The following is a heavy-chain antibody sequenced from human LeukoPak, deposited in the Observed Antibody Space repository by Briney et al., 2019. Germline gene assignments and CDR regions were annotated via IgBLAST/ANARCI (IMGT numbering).Heavy chain of an antibody. Sequence: RAGGSLRLSCAASGFTVSSNYMSWVRQAPGKGLEWVSVIYSGGSTYYADSVKGRFTISRDNSKNTLYLQMNSPRAEDTAVYYCARVLIGPSPYDSSGSPRSGFDYWGQGTLVTVSS. J-gene: IGHJ4*02. D-gene: IGHD3-22*01. CDR2: IYSGGST. CDR1: GFTVSSNY. CDR3: ARVLIGPSPYDSSGSPRSGFDY. V-gene: IGHV3-66*01.